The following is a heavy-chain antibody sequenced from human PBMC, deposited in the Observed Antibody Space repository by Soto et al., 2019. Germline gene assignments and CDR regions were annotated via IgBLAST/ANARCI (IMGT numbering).Heavy chain of an antibody. CDR3: AKDGRPGYDSGWHYFHY. V-gene: IGHV3-23*01. CDR1: GLTLSNYA. CDR2: LSNSGENT. Sequence: GGSLRLSCAASGLTLSNYAMSWVRQAPGKGLEWVSGLSNSGENTYYADSVKGRFGISRDNAKNTLYLQMNSLRAEDTAIYYCAKDGRPGYDSGWHYFHYWGQGTLVTVSS. D-gene: IGHD6-19*01. J-gene: IGHJ4*02.